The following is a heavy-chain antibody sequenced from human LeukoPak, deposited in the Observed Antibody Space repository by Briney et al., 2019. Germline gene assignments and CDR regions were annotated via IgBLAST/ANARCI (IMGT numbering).Heavy chain of an antibody. CDR2: INHSGST. CDR1: GGSFSGYY. J-gene: IGHJ4*02. CDR3: ARGDWLFDY. Sequence: SETLSLTCAVYGGSFSGYYWSWIRQPPGKGLEWIGEINHSGSTNYNPSLKSRVTISVDRSKNQFSLKLSSVTAADTAVYYCARGDWLFDYWGQGTLVTVSS. D-gene: IGHD3-9*01. V-gene: IGHV4-34*01.